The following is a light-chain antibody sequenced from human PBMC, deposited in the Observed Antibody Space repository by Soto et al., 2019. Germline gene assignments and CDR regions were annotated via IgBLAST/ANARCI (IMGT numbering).Light chain of an antibody. J-gene: IGKJ5*01. CDR3: QQRSDWIT. CDR2: DAS. Sequence: EIVLTQSPATLSLSPGERATLSCRASQSVSSYLAWYQQKPGQAPRLLIYDASNRATGIPARFSGSGSGTDFTLTISSLEPDDFAVYYCQQRSDWITFGHGTRLEIK. V-gene: IGKV3-11*01. CDR1: QSVSSY.